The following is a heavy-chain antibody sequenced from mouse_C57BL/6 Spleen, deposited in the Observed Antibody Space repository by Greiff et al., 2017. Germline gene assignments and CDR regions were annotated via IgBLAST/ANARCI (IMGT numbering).Heavy chain of an antibody. CDR1: GYTFTSYW. V-gene: IGHV1-52*01. CDR3: DRASDVATDNYALCG. J-gene: IGHJ4*01. D-gene: IGHD1-1*01. CDR2: IDPSDSET. Sequence: VQLQQPGAELVRPGSSVKLSCKASGYTFTSYWMHWVKQRPIQGLEWIGNIDPSDSETHYNQKFKDKATLPVDKSSSTAYMQLSSLTSEDSAVYFYDRASDVATDNYALCGWGKSTSVTV.